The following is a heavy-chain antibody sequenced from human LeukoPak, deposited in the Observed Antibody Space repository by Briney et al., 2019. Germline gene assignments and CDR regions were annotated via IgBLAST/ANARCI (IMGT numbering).Heavy chain of an antibody. CDR2: ISYDGSNK. Sequence: GGSLRLSCAASGFTFSSYAMHWVRQAPGKGLEWVAVISYDGSNKYYADSVKGRFTISRDNSKNTLYLQMNSLRAEDTAVYYCATLWFGELLGVTNYWGQGTLVTVSS. CDR1: GFTFSSYA. V-gene: IGHV3-30-3*01. D-gene: IGHD3-10*01. CDR3: ATLWFGELLGVTNY. J-gene: IGHJ4*02.